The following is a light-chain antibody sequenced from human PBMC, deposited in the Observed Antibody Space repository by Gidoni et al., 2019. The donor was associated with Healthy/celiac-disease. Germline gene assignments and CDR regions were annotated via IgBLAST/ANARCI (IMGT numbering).Light chain of an antibody. CDR2: AAS. Sequence: IQLTQSPSSLSASVGDRVTITCRASQGISSYLAWYQQKPGKAPKLLIYAASSLQSGVPSRFSGSGSGTDFTLTISSLQPEDFATYYCQQLNSLYTFXQXTKLEIK. J-gene: IGKJ2*01. CDR1: QGISSY. V-gene: IGKV1-9*01. CDR3: QQLNSLYT.